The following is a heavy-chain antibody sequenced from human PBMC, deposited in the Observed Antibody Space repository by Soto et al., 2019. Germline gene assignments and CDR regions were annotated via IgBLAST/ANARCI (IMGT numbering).Heavy chain of an antibody. CDR1: GFTFDDYA. CDR3: AKDMYSSLALAAFDI. CDR2: ISWNSGSI. V-gene: IGHV3-9*01. J-gene: IGHJ3*02. D-gene: IGHD6-6*01. Sequence: EVQLVESGGGLVQPGRSLRLSCAASGFTFDDYAMHWVQQAPGKGLEWVSGISWNSGSIGYADSVKGRFTISRDNAKNSLYLQMNSLRAEHTALYYCAKDMYSSLALAAFDIWGQGTMVTVSS.